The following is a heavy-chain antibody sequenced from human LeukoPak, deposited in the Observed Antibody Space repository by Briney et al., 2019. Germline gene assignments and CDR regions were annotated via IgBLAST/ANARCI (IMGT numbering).Heavy chain of an antibody. J-gene: IGHJ6*03. D-gene: IGHD3-16*01. CDR1: GYTFTMYY. Sequence: ASVKVSCKAFGYTFTMYYIHWVRQAPGQGLEWMGMINPSDGATTYAQRFQGRVTMTRDMSTTTVYMDLRSLRFEDTAVYFCASEQPEGLSGSLGELFASYYTYYYMDVGGRGTTVTVSS. CDR2: INPSDGAT. CDR3: ASEQPEGLSGSLGELFASYYTYYYMDV. V-gene: IGHV1-46*01.